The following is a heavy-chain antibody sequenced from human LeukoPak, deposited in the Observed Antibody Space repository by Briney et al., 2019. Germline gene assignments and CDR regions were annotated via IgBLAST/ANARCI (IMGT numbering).Heavy chain of an antibody. Sequence: SETLSPTCAVYGGSFSGYYWSWIRQHPGKGLEWIGYIYYSGSTYYNPSLKSRVTISVDTSKNQFSLKLSSVTAADTAVYYCAREKYYYDSSGYYSGFDPWGQGTLVTVSS. CDR2: IYYSGST. D-gene: IGHD3-22*01. J-gene: IGHJ5*02. CDR3: AREKYYYDSSGYYSGFDP. V-gene: IGHV4-31*11. CDR1: GGSFSGYY.